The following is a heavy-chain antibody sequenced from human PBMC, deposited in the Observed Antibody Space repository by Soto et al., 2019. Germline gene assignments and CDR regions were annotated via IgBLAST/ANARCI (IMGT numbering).Heavy chain of an antibody. CDR3: ARQCRGVTCHWFVP. V-gene: IGHV4-39*01. Sequence: QLQLQESGPGLVKPSETLSLTCTVSSGSISSTIYSWDWIRQPPGKGLEWIGSIFYSGSTYYNPSLTSRVTISVDTSKNQFSLTLTSVTAAATAVYYCARQCRGVTCHWFVPWGQGTLVTVSS. CDR1: SGSISSTIYS. J-gene: IGHJ5*02. D-gene: IGHD2-15*01. CDR2: IFYSGST.